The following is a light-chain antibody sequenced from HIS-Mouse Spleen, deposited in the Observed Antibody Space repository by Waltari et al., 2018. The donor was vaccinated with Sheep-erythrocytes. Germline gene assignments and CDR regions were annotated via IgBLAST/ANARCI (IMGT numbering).Light chain of an antibody. Sequence: QSALTQPRSVSGSPGQSVTISCPGTSSDVGGSNYCSWYQQHPGKAPKLMIYDVSKRPSGVPDRFSGSKSGNTASLTISGLQAEDEADYYCCSYAGSYNHVFATGTKVTVL. J-gene: IGLJ1*01. CDR3: CSYAGSYNHV. CDR1: SSDVGGSNY. V-gene: IGLV2-11*01. CDR2: DVS.